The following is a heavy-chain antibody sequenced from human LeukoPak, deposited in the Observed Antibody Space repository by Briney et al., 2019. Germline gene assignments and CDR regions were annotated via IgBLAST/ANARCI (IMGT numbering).Heavy chain of an antibody. CDR2: ISAYNGNT. V-gene: IGHV1-18*01. CDR1: GYTFTSYG. CDR3: ASSTTTPGAFDY. Sequence: ASVKVSCKASGYTFTSYGISWVRQAPGQGLEWMGWISAYNGNTNYAQKLQGRVTMTTDTSTSTAYMELRSLRSGDTAVYYCASSTTTPGAFDYWGQGTLVTVSS. J-gene: IGHJ4*02. D-gene: IGHD5/OR15-5a*01.